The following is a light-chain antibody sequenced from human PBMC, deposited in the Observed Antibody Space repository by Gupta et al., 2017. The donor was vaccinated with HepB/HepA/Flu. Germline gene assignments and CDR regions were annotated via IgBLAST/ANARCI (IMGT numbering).Light chain of an antibody. V-gene: IGKV3-11*01. J-gene: IGKJ1*01. CDR3: QQRNDWT. CDR1: QSVGSY. CDR2: DAS. Sequence: EIVLTQSPATLSLSPGERATLSCRASQSVGSYLAWYQQKPGQAPRLLIFDASNRATVIPPRFSGSGSGTDFTLTTNSLDPEDFAVYYCQQRNDWTFGQGTKVEI.